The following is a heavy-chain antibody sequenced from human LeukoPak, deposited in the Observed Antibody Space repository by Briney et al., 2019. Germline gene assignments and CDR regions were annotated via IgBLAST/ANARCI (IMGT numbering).Heavy chain of an antibody. J-gene: IGHJ4*02. V-gene: IGHV3-15*01. CDR3: ARDPRFVVRGVNNDY. CDR2: IKSKTDGGTT. Sequence: GGSLRLSCAASGFTFSNAWMSWVRQAPGKGLEWVGRIKSKTDGGTTDYAAPVKGRFTISRDDSKNTLYLQMNSLKTEDTAVYYCARDPRFVVRGVNNDYWGQGTLVTVSS. D-gene: IGHD3-10*01. CDR1: GFTFSNAW.